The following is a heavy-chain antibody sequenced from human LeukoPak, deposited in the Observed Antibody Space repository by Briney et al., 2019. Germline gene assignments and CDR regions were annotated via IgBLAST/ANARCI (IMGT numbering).Heavy chain of an antibody. CDR2: V. J-gene: IGHJ4*02. D-gene: IGHD5-18*01. CDR1: GYSFTSYW. CDR3: ARHGLTAPTDY. Sequence: GESLKISCKGSGYSFTSYWIGWVRQMPGKGLEWMGIVYSPSFQGQVTISADKSIRTAYLQWDSLRASDTAMYYCARHGLTAPTDYWGQGTLVTVSS. V-gene: IGHV5-51*01.